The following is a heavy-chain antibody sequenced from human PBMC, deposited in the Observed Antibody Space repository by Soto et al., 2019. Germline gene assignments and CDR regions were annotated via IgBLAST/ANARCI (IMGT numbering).Heavy chain of an antibody. CDR1: GGSISSSNYY. Sequence: PSETLSLTCTVSGGSISSSNYYWGWIRQPPGKGLEWIGNINYSGSTYYNPSLKSRVTISVDTSKNQFSLKLSSVTAADTAVYYCARRSSSPFWDYWGQGTLVTVSS. CDR3: ARRSSSPFWDY. V-gene: IGHV4-39*01. D-gene: IGHD6-13*01. CDR2: INYSGST. J-gene: IGHJ4*02.